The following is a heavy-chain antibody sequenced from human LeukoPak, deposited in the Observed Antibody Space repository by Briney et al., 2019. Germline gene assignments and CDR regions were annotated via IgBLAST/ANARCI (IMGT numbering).Heavy chain of an antibody. J-gene: IGHJ6*03. V-gene: IGHV5-51*01. CDR3: ARSIPYSIAAAGPLASYYYMDV. CDR1: GYSFTSYW. D-gene: IGHD6-13*01. CDR2: IYPGDSDT. Sequence: GASLQISGQCSGYSFTSYWIGWVRQLPGKGLEWMGIIYPGDSDTRYSPSFQGQVTISADKSISTAYLKWSSLKASDTAMYYCARSIPYSIAAAGPLASYYYMDVWGKGTTVTVSS.